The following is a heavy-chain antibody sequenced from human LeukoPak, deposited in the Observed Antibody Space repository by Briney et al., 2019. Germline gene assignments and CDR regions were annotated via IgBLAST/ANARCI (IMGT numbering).Heavy chain of an antibody. V-gene: IGHV1-3*04. D-gene: IGHD2-8*01. J-gene: IGHJ4*02. Sequence: ASVKVSCKASGYTFTSYSIHWVRQAPGQRLEWMGWINTGSGNTKYSEKFQGRFTITRDTSANTAYMDLSSLGSEDTAVYYCARESFGTSQPSDYWGQGTLVTVSS. CDR3: ARESFGTSQPSDY. CDR2: INTGSGNT. CDR1: GYTFTSYS.